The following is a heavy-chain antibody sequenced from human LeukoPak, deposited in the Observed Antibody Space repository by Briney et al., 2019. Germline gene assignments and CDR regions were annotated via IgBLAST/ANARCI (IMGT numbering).Heavy chain of an antibody. CDR3: ARHEDSYRLYYFDY. CDR2: IYYSGST. V-gene: IGHV4-39*01. Sequence: PSETLSLTCTVSGGSISSSSYYWGWIREPPGKGLEWIGSIYYSGSTYYNPSLKSRVTISVDTSKNQFSLKLSSVTAADTAVYYCARHEDSYRLYYFDYWGQGTLVTVSS. D-gene: IGHD2-2*01. J-gene: IGHJ4*02. CDR1: GGSISSSSYY.